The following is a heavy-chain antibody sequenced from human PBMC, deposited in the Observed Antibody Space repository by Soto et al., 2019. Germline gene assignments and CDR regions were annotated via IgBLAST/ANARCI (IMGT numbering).Heavy chain of an antibody. Sequence: EVQLVESGGGLVQPGGSLRLSCAASGFTVSSYRMSWVRQAPGKGLEWVSVIYSAASADFADSVKGRFTISRDNSKNTLYLQMSSLRAEDMAVYHCARVPSSSYHYFDYWGQGTLVTVSA. J-gene: IGHJ4*02. CDR3: ARVPSSSYHYFDY. V-gene: IGHV3-66*01. D-gene: IGHD6-13*01. CDR1: GFTVSSYR. CDR2: IYSAASA.